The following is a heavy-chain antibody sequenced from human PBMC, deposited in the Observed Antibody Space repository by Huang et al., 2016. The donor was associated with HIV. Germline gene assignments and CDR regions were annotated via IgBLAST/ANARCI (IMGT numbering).Heavy chain of an antibody. CDR3: ARGDYYDSSGYHPGYFDY. CDR1: GFILSNYG. J-gene: IGHJ4*02. V-gene: IGHV3-33*04. D-gene: IGHD3-22*01. Sequence: VQLIESGGGVVKPGKSLRLSCATSGFILSNYGMHWVRQAPSKGLKWVAFIRNDGMKKNYADSVRGRFTVGRDNGNNTLFLQMRSLGVDDTAVYYCARGDYYDSSGYHPGYFDYWGQGILVTVSS. CDR2: IRNDGMKK.